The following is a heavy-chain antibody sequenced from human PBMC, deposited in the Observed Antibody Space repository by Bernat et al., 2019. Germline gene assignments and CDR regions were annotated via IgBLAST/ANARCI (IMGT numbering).Heavy chain of an antibody. J-gene: IGHJ4*02. CDR1: GFTFTSSA. V-gene: IGHV1-58*02. CDR2: SVGGSGNT. CDR3: AAVREDSSGSYSPVRFDY. Sequence: QMQLVQSGPEVKKPGTSVKVSCKASGFTFTSSAMQWVRQARGQRLEWIGWSVGGSGNTSYAQKFQERVTITRDMSTSTAYMELSSLRSEDTAVYYCAAVREDSSGSYSPVRFDYWGQGTLVTVSS. D-gene: IGHD3-22*01.